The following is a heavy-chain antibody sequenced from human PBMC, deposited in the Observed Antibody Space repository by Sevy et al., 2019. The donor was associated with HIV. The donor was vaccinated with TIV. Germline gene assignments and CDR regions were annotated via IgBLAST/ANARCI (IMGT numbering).Heavy chain of an antibody. D-gene: IGHD1-26*01. CDR2: IKSKTDGGTR. CDR1: GFSFRNAW. J-gene: IGHJ4*02. Sequence: GGSLRLSCAASGFSFRNAWMSWVRQAPGKGLEWVGRIKSKTDGGTRDFAAPARGRFIISRAHSKIMLYLQMSSLKIEDTARYYCAAGVGSSDFDYWGRGILVTVSS. CDR3: AAGVGSSDFDY. V-gene: IGHV3-15*01.